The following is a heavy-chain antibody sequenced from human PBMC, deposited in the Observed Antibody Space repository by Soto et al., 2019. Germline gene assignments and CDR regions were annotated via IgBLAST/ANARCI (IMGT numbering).Heavy chain of an antibody. CDR1: GFTFSNAW. CDR3: TTCYDSSGYYSSYFDY. V-gene: IGHV3-15*01. Sequence: PGGSRRLSCAASGFTFSNAWMSWVRQAPGKGLEWVGRIKSKTDGGTTDYAAPVKGRFTISRDDSKNTLYLQMNSLKTEDTAVYYXTTCYDSSGYYSSYFDYWGQGTLVTVSS. CDR2: IKSKTDGGTT. J-gene: IGHJ4*02. D-gene: IGHD3-22*01.